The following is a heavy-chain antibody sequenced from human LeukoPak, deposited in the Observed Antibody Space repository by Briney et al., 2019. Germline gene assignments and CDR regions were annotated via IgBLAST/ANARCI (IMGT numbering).Heavy chain of an antibody. CDR3: ARGVPRLHMMVVVLTSAAFYFDY. J-gene: IGHJ4*02. CDR1: GGSISSGDYY. D-gene: IGHD2-15*01. V-gene: IGHV4-30-4*02. CDR2: IYYSGST. Sequence: SETLSLTCTVSGGSISSGDYYWSWIRQPPGKGLEWIGYIYYSGSTYYNPSLKSRVTISVDTSKNQFSLRLSSVTVADTAVYYCARGVPRLHMMVVVLTSAAFYFDYWGQGALVTVSS.